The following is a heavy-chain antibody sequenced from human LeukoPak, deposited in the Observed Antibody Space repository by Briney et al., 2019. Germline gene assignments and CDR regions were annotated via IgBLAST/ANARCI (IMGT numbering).Heavy chain of an antibody. CDR2: INPNSGVT. D-gene: IGHD1-1*01. CDR3: ARDGDNWNEIDY. CDR1: GYTFSGFY. J-gene: IGHJ4*02. Sequence: ASVKVSCKASGYTFSGFYIHWVRQAPGQGLEWMGWINPNSGVTNYAQKFQGRVTMTRDTSISTAYMELSRLRSDDTAVYYCARDGDNWNEIDYWGQGTLVTVSS. V-gene: IGHV1-2*02.